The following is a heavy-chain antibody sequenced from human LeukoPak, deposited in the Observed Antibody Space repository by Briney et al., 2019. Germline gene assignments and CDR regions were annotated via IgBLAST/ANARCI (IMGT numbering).Heavy chain of an antibody. CDR2: ISGSGHNT. Sequence: PGGSLRLSCAASGFTFSSYAMSWVRQAPGKGLEWVSAISGSGHNTYYADSVKGRFTISRDNSKDTLFLQTNSLRAADTAVYYCAQFRGSSSNYYGMDVWGQGTTVTVSS. CDR3: AQFRGSSSNYYGMDV. J-gene: IGHJ6*02. V-gene: IGHV3-23*01. CDR1: GFTFSSYA. D-gene: IGHD6-6*01.